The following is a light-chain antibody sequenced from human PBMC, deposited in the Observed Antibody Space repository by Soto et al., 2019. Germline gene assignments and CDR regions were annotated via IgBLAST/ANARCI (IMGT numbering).Light chain of an antibody. V-gene: IGLV2-11*01. Sequence: QSALTQPRSVSGSPGQSVTFSCTGTSSDVGRYNYVSWYQQLPGKAPKLIIYDVTKRPSGVPDRFSGSKSGNTASLTISGLQADDEADYYCCSYAGRSTPYVFGTGTKLTVL. J-gene: IGLJ1*01. CDR2: DVT. CDR3: CSYAGRSTPYV. CDR1: SSDVGRYNY.